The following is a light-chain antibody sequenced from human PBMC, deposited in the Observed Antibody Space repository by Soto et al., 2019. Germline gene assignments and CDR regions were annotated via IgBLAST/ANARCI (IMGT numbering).Light chain of an antibody. Sequence: QSVLTQPPSASGTPGQRVTISCSGGSSNIGRNPVNWYLQLPGTAPKLLIYTNNQRPSEVPDRVSASKSGTSASLTISGLQSEDEADYYCATWDDSLYGMVFGGGTKVTVL. CDR2: TNN. J-gene: IGLJ2*01. CDR3: ATWDDSLYGMV. CDR1: SSNIGRNP. V-gene: IGLV1-44*01.